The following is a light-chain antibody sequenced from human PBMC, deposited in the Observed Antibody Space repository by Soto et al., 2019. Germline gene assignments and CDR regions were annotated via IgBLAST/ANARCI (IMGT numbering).Light chain of an antibody. CDR3: LLPTDWPLP. Sequence: VLSKSRITVFLSTGERATLSCRASETVSSYLLWYQQKPGQDPRLLIYAASERATGIPARFTGSLSETDFTVTSISLGPEDFGVYYCLLPTDWPLPCGQGTRLEIK. V-gene: IGKV3-11*01. J-gene: IGKJ5*01. CDR2: AAS. CDR1: ETVSSY.